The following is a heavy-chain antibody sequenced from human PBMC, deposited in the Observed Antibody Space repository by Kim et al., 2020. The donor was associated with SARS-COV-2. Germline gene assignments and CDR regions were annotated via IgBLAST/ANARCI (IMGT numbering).Heavy chain of an antibody. J-gene: IGHJ4*01. Sequence: GGSLRLSCAASGFTFSSYSMNWVRQAPGKGLEWVAVISYDESNKYYVDSVKGRFTISRDNSKNTLYLQMNSLRAEDTAVYYCAREALTIFAVVTNHNFD. CDR2: ISYDESNK. CDR3: AREALTIFAVVTNHNFD. CDR1: GFTFSSYS. V-gene: IGHV3-30*03. D-gene: IGHD3-3*01.